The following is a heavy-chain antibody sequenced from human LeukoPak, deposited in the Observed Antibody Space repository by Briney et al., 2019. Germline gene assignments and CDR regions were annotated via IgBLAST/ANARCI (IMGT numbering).Heavy chain of an antibody. V-gene: IGHV3-7*03. CDR1: GFSFKDYW. Sequence: GGSLRLSCAASGFSFKDYWMSWVRQAPGKGLEWVADITPDGSGKTYVDSVKGRFTISRDNSKNTLHLDMNSVRAEDTAIYYCAKAGAIKFDFWGQGILVTVSS. CDR3: AKAGAIKFDF. D-gene: IGHD1-26*01. J-gene: IGHJ4*02. CDR2: ITPDGSGK.